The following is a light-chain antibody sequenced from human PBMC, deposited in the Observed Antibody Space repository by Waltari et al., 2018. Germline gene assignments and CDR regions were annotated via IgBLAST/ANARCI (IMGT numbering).Light chain of an antibody. CDR2: YPS. CDR1: QTISIW. J-gene: IGKJ2*01. Sequence: DIQMTQSPSTLSASVGDRVTITCRASQTISIWVAWYQQKPGKAPKAPIDYPSTLESGVPSRFSGRGSGTVFTLTTRSLQPDDFATYYCQHSNSTPVTFGQGTKLEIK. CDR3: QHSNSTPVT. V-gene: IGKV1-5*01.